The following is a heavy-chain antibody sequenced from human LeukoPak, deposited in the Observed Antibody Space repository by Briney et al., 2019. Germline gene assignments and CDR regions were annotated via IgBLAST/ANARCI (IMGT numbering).Heavy chain of an antibody. V-gene: IGHV3-23*01. CDR3: ARELGGYSYGSPLDY. Sequence: GGSLRLSCAASGFTFSSYAMSWVRQAPGKGLEWVSAISGSGGSTYYADSVKGRFTISRDNSKNTLYLQMNSLRAEDTAVYYCARELGGYSYGSPLDYWGQGTLVTVSS. J-gene: IGHJ4*02. CDR1: GFTFSSYA. D-gene: IGHD5-18*01. CDR2: ISGSGGST.